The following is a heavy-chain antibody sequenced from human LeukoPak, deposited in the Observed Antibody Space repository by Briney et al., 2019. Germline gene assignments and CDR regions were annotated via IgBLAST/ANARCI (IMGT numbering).Heavy chain of an antibody. V-gene: IGHV3-21*01. CDR1: GFTFSSCS. J-gene: IGHJ4*02. CDR3: ARDCSSTSCPELDY. CDR2: ISSSSSYI. Sequence: GGSLRLSCAASGFTFSSCSMNWVRQAPGKGLEWVSSISSSSSYIYYADSVKGRFTISRDNAKNSLYLQMNSLRAEDTAVYYCARDCSSTSCPELDYWGQGTLVTVSS. D-gene: IGHD2-2*01.